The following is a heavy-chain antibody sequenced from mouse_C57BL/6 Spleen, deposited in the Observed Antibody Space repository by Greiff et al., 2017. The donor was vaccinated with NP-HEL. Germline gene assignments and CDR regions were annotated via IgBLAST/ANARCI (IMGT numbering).Heavy chain of an antibody. CDR1: GFSLTSYG. D-gene: IGHD2-2*01. CDR3: AEGDGYGFDD. J-gene: IGHJ2*01. CDR2: IWGDGST. V-gene: IGHV2-3*01. Sequence: QVQLKESGPGLVAPSQCLSISCTVSGFSLTSYGVSWVSQPPGKGLEWLGVIWGDGSTTYHSAHSTRLSISKSNSKSTVFLKLNSLPTDDTATYYCAEGDGYGFDDWGKRTTLTVSS.